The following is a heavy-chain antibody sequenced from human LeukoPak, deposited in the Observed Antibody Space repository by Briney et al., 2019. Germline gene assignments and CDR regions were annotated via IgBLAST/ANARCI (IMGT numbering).Heavy chain of an antibody. CDR3: ARGTYLRIAARSRLYYYYMDV. J-gene: IGHJ6*03. V-gene: IGHV3-23*01. CDR2: ISNSGDRT. D-gene: IGHD6-6*01. CDR1: GFTFITYA. Sequence: GGSLRLSCAASGFTFITYAMTWVRQAPGKGLEWVSAISNSGDRTYYAASVKGRFTISRDNSKNTLYLQMSSLRAEDTAVYYCARGTYLRIAARSRLYYYYMDVWGKGTTVTVSS.